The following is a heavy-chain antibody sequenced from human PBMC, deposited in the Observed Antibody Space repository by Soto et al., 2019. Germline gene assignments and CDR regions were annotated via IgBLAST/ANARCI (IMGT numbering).Heavy chain of an antibody. CDR2: IIPIFGTA. V-gene: IGHV1-69*06. Sequence: GASVKVSCKASGGTFSSYAISWLRQAPGQGLEWMGGIIPIFGTANYAQKFQGRVTITADKSTSTAYMELSSLRSEDTAVYYCARGEAYSYGSNSDYWGQGTLVTVSS. CDR3: ARGEAYSYGSNSDY. CDR1: GGTFSSYA. D-gene: IGHD5-18*01. J-gene: IGHJ4*02.